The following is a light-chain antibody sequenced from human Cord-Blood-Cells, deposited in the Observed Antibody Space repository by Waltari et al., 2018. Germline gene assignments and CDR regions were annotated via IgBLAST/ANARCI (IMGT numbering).Light chain of an antibody. CDR1: ALPKQY. CDR2: NDS. J-gene: IGLJ2*01. V-gene: IGLV3-25*03. Sequence: SYELTQPPSVSVSPGQTARITCSGDALPKQYAYWYQQKPGQAPVLVIYNDSARPSGIPERFSDSSSGTTVTLTISGVQAEDEADLYGQSADSSGTYVVFGGGTKLTVL. CDR3: QSADSSGTYVV.